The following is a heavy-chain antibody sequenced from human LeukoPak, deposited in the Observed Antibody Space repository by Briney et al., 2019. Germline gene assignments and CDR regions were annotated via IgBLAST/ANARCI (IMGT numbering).Heavy chain of an antibody. CDR2: ISAYNGNT. D-gene: IGHD1-7*01. CDR1: GYTFTTYG. CDR3: ARDSAGTTRYSFDY. J-gene: IGHJ4*02. Sequence: GESLKISCKGSGYTFTTYGFSWVRQAPGQGLEWMGWISAYNGNTNYAQNLRGRVTMTTDTSTTTAYMELRSLRSDDTAVYYCARDSAGTTRYSFDYWGQGTLVTVSS. V-gene: IGHV1-18*01.